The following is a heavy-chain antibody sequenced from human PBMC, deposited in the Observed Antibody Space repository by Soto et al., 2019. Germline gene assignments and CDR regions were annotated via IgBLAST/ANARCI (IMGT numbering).Heavy chain of an antibody. V-gene: IGHV4-31*03. CDR1: GGSISSGGYY. D-gene: IGHD2-2*02. Sequence: PSETLSLTCTVSGGSISSGGYYWSWIRQHPGKGLEWIGYIYYSGSTYYNPSLKSRVTISVDTSKNQFSLKLSSVTAADTAVYYCARRGVPATAIPYYYYMDVRGKGTTVTVSS. CDR2: IYYSGST. J-gene: IGHJ6*03. CDR3: ARRGVPATAIPYYYYMDV.